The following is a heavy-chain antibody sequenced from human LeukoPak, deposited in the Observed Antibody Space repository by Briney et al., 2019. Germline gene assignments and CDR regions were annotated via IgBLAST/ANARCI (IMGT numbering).Heavy chain of an antibody. D-gene: IGHD5-24*01. CDR1: GFTFDDYA. J-gene: IGHJ4*02. CDR3: AKGYGYTYTDY. Sequence: QPGRSLRLSCAASGFTFDDYAMHWVRQAPGKGLEWVSGISWNSGSIAYADSVKGRFTISRDNAKNSLYLQMNSLRAEDTALYYCAKGYGYTYTDYWGQGTLVTVSS. CDR2: ISWNSGSI. V-gene: IGHV3-9*01.